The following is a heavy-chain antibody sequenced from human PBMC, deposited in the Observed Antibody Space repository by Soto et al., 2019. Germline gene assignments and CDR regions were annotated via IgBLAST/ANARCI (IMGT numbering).Heavy chain of an antibody. V-gene: IGHV3-48*02. D-gene: IGHD3-10*01. Sequence: GGSLRLSCAASGFTFSSYSMNWVRQAPGKGLEWVSYISSSSSTIYYADSVKGRFTISRDNAKNSLYLQMNSLRDEDTAVYYCARDLGGLLWVGESGYYYRMDVWAQGTTVTVSS. J-gene: IGHJ6*02. CDR3: ARDLGGLLWVGESGYYYRMDV. CDR1: GFTFSSYS. CDR2: ISSSSSTI.